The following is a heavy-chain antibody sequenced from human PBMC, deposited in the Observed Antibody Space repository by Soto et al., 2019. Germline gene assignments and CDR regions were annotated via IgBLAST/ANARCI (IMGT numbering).Heavy chain of an antibody. D-gene: IGHD6-19*01. J-gene: IGHJ6*02. CDR1: GFTFKNYA. V-gene: IGHV3-30-3*01. Sequence: QVQLVESGGGVVQPGRSLRLSCAASGFTFKNYAMHWVRQAPGKGLEWVAVISYDGSIEFYADSVKGRFTISRDDFKNTMFLQMGSLRVEDTAVYYCAKDFDSYSSGRYGMDVWGQGTTVTVSS. CDR2: ISYDGSIE. CDR3: AKDFDSYSSGRYGMDV.